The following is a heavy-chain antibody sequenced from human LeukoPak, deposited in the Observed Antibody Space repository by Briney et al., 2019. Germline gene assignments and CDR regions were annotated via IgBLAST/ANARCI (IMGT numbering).Heavy chain of an antibody. J-gene: IGHJ4*02. CDR1: GFTFNSYI. Sequence: GGSLRLSCAASGFTFNSYIIHWVRQAPGKGLEWVAVISYDGSNKYYADSVKGRFTISRDNSKNTLYLQMNSLRAEDTAVYYCARDSSGWYGGHYFDYWGQGTLVTVSS. CDR2: ISYDGSNK. CDR3: ARDSSGWYGGHYFDY. V-gene: IGHV3-30-3*01. D-gene: IGHD6-19*01.